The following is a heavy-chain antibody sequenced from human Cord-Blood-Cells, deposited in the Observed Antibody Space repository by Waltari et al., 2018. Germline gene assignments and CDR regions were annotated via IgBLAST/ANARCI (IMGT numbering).Heavy chain of an antibody. CDR1: GFTFSSYA. CDR3: AKRDSSSWYEYYYYYGMDV. Sequence: EVQLLESGGGLVQPGGSLRLSCAASGFTFSSYAMSWVRQAPGKGLEWVSAISGSGGSTYYSASVKGRFTITRDNSKNKLYLQMNSLRAEDTAVYYCAKRDSSSWYEYYYYYGMDVWGQGTTVTVSS. CDR2: ISGSGGST. D-gene: IGHD6-13*01. J-gene: IGHJ6*02. V-gene: IGHV3-23*01.